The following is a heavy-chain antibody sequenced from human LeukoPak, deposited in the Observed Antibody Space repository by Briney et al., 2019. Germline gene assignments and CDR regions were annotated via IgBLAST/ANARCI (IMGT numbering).Heavy chain of an antibody. V-gene: IGHV3-30-3*01. Sequence: GGSLRLSCAASGFTFRNYVIHWVRQAPGKGLEWVAVTSSDLNVKLYADSVKGRFTISRDNSRSTLYLQMNSLRPEDTAIYYCARVQQVPATRRNLDFDYWGQGTLVTVSS. CDR3: ARVQQVPATRRNLDFDY. CDR2: TSSDLNVK. J-gene: IGHJ4*02. CDR1: GFTFRNYV. D-gene: IGHD2-2*01.